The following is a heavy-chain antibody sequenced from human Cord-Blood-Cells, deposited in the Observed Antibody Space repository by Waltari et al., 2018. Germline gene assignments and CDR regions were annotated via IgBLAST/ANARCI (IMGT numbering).Heavy chain of an antibody. CDR2: INPNRGGT. Sequence: QVQLVQSGDEVKKPGASVKVACKASGSTLTGYYMHWVRQAAGQGSEWMGRINPNRGGTNYAQKFRGRVTKTRDTSSSTACMELSRLGSDDTGVYYCAGDWGTVITGEDAFVIWGQGTMVTVSS. CDR1: GSTLTGYY. J-gene: IGHJ3*02. CDR3: AGDWGTVITGEDAFVI. D-gene: IGHD7-27*01. V-gene: IGHV1-2*02.